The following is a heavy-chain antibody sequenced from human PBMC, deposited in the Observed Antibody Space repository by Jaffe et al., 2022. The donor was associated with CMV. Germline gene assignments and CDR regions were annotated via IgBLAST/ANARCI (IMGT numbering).Heavy chain of an antibody. CDR2: INPNSGGT. J-gene: IGHJ6*02. CDR3: ARVIYCSSTSCRLEKYGMDV. Sequence: QVQLVQSGAEVKKPGASVKVSCKASGYTFTGYYMHWVRQAPGQGLEWMGWINPNSGGTNYAQKFQGRVTMTRDTSISTAYMELSRLRSDDTAVYYCARVIYCSSTSCRLEKYGMDVWGQGTTVTVSS. CDR1: GYTFTGYY. D-gene: IGHD2-2*01. V-gene: IGHV1-2*02.